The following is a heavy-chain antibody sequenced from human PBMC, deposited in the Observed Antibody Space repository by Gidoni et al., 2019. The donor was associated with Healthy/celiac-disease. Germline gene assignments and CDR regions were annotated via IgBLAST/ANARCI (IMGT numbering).Heavy chain of an antibody. Sequence: EVQLLESGGGLVQPGGSLGLSCAASGFTFSSYAMTWVRQAPGKGLEWVSAISGSGGSTYYADSVKGRFTISRDNSKNTLYLQMNSLRAEDTAVYYCAKVNYYDSSGYYYRPNWFDPWGQGTLVTVSS. CDR1: GFTFSSYA. J-gene: IGHJ5*02. CDR3: AKVNYYDSSGYYYRPNWFDP. CDR2: ISGSGGST. D-gene: IGHD3-22*01. V-gene: IGHV3-23*01.